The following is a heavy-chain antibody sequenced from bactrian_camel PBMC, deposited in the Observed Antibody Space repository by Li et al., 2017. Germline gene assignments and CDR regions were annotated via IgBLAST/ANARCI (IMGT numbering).Heavy chain of an antibody. CDR3: AASSQRYCYTLTGKYFNY. J-gene: IGHJ4*01. CDR2: IDRRYDVP. Sequence: HVQLVESGGGSVQAGGSVRLSCAASGYTFNTYSWFRQAPGQEREGVATIDRRYDVPLYANSVKGRFAISKDNAGNTLYLQMNSLKPEDTAMYFCAASSQRYCYTLTGKYFNYWGQGTQVTVS. CDR1: GYTFNT. D-gene: IGHD2*01. V-gene: IGHV3S63*01.